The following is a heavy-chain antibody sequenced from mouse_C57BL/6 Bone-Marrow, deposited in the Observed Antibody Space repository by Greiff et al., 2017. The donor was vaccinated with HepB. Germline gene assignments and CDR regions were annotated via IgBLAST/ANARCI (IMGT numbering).Heavy chain of an antibody. D-gene: IGHD1-1*01. CDR2: ISAGGSYT. CDR1: GFTFSSYA. Sequence: EVQLVESGGGLVKPGGSLKLSCAASGFTFSSYAMSWVRQTPEKRLEWVATISAGGSYTYYPDNVKGRFTITRDNAKNNLYLQMSHLKSEDTAMYYCAREDYYGSSYGFAYWGQGTLVTVSA. J-gene: IGHJ3*01. V-gene: IGHV5-4*01. CDR3: AREDYYGSSYGFAY.